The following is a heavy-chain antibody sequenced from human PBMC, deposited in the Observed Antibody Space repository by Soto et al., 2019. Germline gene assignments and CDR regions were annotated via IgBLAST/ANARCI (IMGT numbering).Heavy chain of an antibody. V-gene: IGHV3-15*01. J-gene: IGHJ6*02. CDR1: EFNFPNGW. CDR3: STDIGFCGLDI. Sequence: EVQLMESGGDLVKPGGSLRLSCVASEFNFPNGWMSWVRQAPGKGLEWVGRIKSKTDGGTADYAAAVKGRFTISRDDSQNTLYLHMDSLKTEDTALYHCSTDIGFCGLDIWGQGTTVTVSS. D-gene: IGHD2-15*01. CDR2: IKSKTDGGTA.